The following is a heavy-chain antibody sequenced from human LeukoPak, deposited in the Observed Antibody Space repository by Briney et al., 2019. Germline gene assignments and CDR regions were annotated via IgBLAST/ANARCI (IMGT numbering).Heavy chain of an antibody. Sequence: KPSETLSLTCTVSGGSISSYYWSWIRQPAGKGLEWIGRIYTSGSTNYNPSLKSRVTMSVDTSKNQFSLKLSSVTAADTAVYYCARVSNYYDDNDDAFDIWGQGTMVTVSS. D-gene: IGHD3-22*01. V-gene: IGHV4-4*07. CDR3: ARVSNYYDDNDDAFDI. CDR2: IYTSGST. J-gene: IGHJ3*02. CDR1: GGSISSYY.